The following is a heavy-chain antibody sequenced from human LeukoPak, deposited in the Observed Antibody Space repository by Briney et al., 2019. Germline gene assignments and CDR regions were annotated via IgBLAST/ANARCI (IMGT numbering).Heavy chain of an antibody. D-gene: IGHD2-8*01. V-gene: IGHV3-30*02. CDR2: AGNDGRIK. J-gene: IGHJ5*02. CDR1: GFTFTTRG. CDR3: ATTEGVTDKWLDP. Sequence: GGSLRLSCAASGFTFTTRGMHWVRQAPGKGPQWVAFAGNDGRIKYNENSVEGRFTISRDNSKNTLYLQMNSLRPEDTAVYYCATTEGVTDKWLDPWDQGTQVTVSS.